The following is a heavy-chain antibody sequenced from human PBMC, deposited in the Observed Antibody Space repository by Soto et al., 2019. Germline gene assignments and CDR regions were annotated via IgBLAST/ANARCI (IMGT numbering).Heavy chain of an antibody. CDR3: ARDVQLERRDSTGAFDI. D-gene: IGHD1-1*01. CDR1: GFTFSSYS. J-gene: IGHJ3*02. Sequence: SLRLSCAASGFTFSSYSMNWVRQAPGKGLEWVSYISSSSSTIYYADSVKGRFTISRDNAKNSLYLQMNSLRAEDTAVYYCARDVQLERRDSTGAFDIWGQGTMVTVSS. CDR2: ISSSSSTI. V-gene: IGHV3-48*01.